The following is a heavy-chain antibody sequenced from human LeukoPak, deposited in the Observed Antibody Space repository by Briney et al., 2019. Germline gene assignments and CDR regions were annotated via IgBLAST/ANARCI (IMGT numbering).Heavy chain of an antibody. V-gene: IGHV1-8*01. CDR2: MNPNSGNT. CDR3: ARGLESLALPFYYYYYMDG. CDR1: GYTFTSYD. D-gene: IGHD3-3*01. Sequence: ASVKVSCKASGYTFTSYDINWVRQATGQGLEWMGWMNPNSGNTGYAQKFQGRVTMTRNTSISTAYMELSSLRSEDTAVYYCARGLESLALPFYYYYYMDGWGKGTTVTVSS. J-gene: IGHJ6*03.